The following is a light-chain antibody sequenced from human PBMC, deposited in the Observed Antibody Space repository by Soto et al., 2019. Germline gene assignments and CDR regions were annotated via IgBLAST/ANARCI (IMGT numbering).Light chain of an antibody. CDR3: QKYNSAPWT. CDR1: QGTSNY. J-gene: IGKJ1*01. V-gene: IGKV1-27*01. Sequence: DIQMTQSPSSLSASVGDRVTITCRASQGTSNYLAWYQQKPGKVPKLLIYAASTLQSGVPSRFSGSGSGTDFTITISSLQPEDVATYYCQKYNSAPWTFGQGTKVEIK. CDR2: AAS.